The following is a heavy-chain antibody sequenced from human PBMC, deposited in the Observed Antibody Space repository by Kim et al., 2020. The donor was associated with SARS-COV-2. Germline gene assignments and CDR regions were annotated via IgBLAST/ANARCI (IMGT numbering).Heavy chain of an antibody. V-gene: IGHV3-15*01. CDR2: IKSKTDGGTT. Sequence: GGSLRLSCAASGFTFSNAWMSWVRQAPGKGLEWVGRIKSKTDGGTTDYAAPVKGRFTISRDDSKNTLYLQMNSLKTEDTAVYYCTTAVLSAVRISSYWGQGTLVTVSS. CDR1: GFTFSNAW. D-gene: IGHD2-15*01. J-gene: IGHJ4*02. CDR3: TTAVLSAVRISSY.